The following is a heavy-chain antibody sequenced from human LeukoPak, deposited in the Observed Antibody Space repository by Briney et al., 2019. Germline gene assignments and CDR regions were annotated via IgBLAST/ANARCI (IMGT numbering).Heavy chain of an antibody. CDR3: VRDLIDAWGASPPTDY. V-gene: IGHV3-30*04. D-gene: IGHD3-16*01. CDR2: ISYDGRNK. Sequence: GGSLRLSCAVSGFTFMNYAMHWVRQAPGTGPQWVAVISYDGRNKYYADSVRGRFTISRDNSNNTLFLHMNRLRAEDTAVYFCVRDLIDAWGASPPTDYWGQGTLVTVSS. CDR1: GFTFMNYA. J-gene: IGHJ4*02.